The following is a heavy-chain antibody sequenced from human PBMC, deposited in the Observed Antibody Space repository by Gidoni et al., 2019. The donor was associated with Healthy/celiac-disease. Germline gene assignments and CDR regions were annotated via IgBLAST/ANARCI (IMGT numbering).Heavy chain of an antibody. J-gene: IGHJ4*02. CDR3: ARRLDSGYDQYYFDY. CDR2: ISSSSSYT. Sequence: QVQLVESGGGLVKPGGSLRLSCSASSFTFSDYYMSWIRQPPGKGLEWVSYISSSSSYTNYADSVKGRFTISRDNAKNSLYLQMNSLRAEDTAVYYCARRLDSGYDQYYFDYWGQGTLVTVSS. D-gene: IGHD5-12*01. V-gene: IGHV3-11*06. CDR1: SFTFSDYY.